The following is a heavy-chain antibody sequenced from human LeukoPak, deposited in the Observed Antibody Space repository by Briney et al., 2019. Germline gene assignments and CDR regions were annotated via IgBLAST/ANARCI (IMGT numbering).Heavy chain of an antibody. CDR2: IYPGDSDT. CDR3: ARSSGLRNFDY. V-gene: IGHV5-51*01. D-gene: IGHD3-10*01. Sequence: GESLKISCTGSGYSFTSYWIVWVRRMPGKGVEWMWIIYPGDSDTRYSPSFQGQVTISADKSISTAYLQWSSLKASDTAMYYCARSSGLRNFDYWGQGTLVTVSS. J-gene: IGHJ4*02. CDR1: GYSFTSYW.